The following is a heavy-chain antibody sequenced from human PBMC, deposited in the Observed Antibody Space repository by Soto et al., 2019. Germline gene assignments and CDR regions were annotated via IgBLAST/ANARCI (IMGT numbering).Heavy chain of an antibody. CDR2: IVPVFGTA. CDR3: ARQDYYDSGGDYYFDC. J-gene: IGHJ4*02. Sequence: SVKVSCKASGGTFSSFAISWVRQAPGQGLEWMGGIVPVFGTANYAQRFQGRVTITADESTSTAYMELSSLRSEDTAVYYCARQDYYDSGGDYYFDCWGQGTLVTVSS. D-gene: IGHD3-22*01. CDR1: GGTFSSFA. V-gene: IGHV1-69*13.